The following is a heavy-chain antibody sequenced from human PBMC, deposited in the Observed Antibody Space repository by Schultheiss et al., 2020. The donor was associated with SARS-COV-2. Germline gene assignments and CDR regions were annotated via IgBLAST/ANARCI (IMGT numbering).Heavy chain of an antibody. V-gene: IGHV1-2*02. Sequence: ASVKVSCKASGYTFTGYYMHWVRQAPGQGLEWMGRLNPNSGDANYAQKFQGRVTMTRDTSINTAHMELSRLRSDDTAIYYCAREKRLAAAGFDYWGQGTLVTVSS. D-gene: IGHD6-13*01. J-gene: IGHJ4*02. CDR1: GYTFTGYY. CDR3: AREKRLAAAGFDY. CDR2: LNPNSGDA.